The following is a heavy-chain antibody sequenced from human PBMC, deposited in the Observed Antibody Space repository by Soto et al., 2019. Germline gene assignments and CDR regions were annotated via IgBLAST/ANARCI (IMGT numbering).Heavy chain of an antibody. Sequence: GASVQVSCNAPGYTFTSYDINWVRQATGQGLEWMGWMNPNSGNTGYAQKFQGRVTMTRNTSISTAYMELSSLRSEDTAVYYCARGILGYCSTTSCYDYYYYYMDVWGKGTTVTGSS. CDR1: GYTFTSYD. CDR2: MNPNSGNT. CDR3: ARGILGYCSTTSCYDYYYYYMDV. D-gene: IGHD2-2*01. V-gene: IGHV1-8*01. J-gene: IGHJ6*03.